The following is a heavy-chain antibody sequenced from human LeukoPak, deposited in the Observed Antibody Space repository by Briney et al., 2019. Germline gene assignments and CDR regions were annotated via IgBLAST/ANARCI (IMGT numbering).Heavy chain of an antibody. Sequence: GGSLRLSCAASGFTFSSYSMNWVHQAPGKGLQCVSYISSSSSTIYYADSVKGRFTISRDNAKNSLYLQMNSLRAEDTAVYYCARQRAGFTVTTSDYWGQGTLVTVSS. V-gene: IGHV3-48*01. CDR2: ISSSSSTI. D-gene: IGHD4-17*01. J-gene: IGHJ4*02. CDR1: GFTFSSYS. CDR3: ARQRAGFTVTTSDY.